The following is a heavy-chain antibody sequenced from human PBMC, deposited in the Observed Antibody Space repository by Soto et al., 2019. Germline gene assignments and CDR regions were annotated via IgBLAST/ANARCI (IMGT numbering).Heavy chain of an antibody. CDR1: GGSISSYY. CDR2: IYYSGST. V-gene: IGHV4-59*01. CDR3: ARELTGYRDFWSGYFDAFDI. D-gene: IGHD3-3*01. Sequence: QVQLQESGPGLVKPSETLSLTCTVSGGSISSYYWSWIRQPPGKGLEWIGYIYYSGSTNYNPSLRSRVTISVDTSKNQFSLKLSSGTAADTAVYYCARELTGYRDFWSGYFDAFDIWGQGTMVTVSS. J-gene: IGHJ3*02.